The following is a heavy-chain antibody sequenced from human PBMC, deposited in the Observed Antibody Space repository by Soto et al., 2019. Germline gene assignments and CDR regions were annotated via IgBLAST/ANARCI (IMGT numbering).Heavy chain of an antibody. Sequence: ESRTNSCKGSGYSFAGYWITWVRKKTGKGLEWMGRIDPSDSQTYYSPSFRGHVTISATKSITTVFLQWSSLWASDTAMYYCARQIYDSDTGPNFQYYFDSWGQGTPVTVS. D-gene: IGHD3-22*01. V-gene: IGHV5-10-1*01. CDR3: ARQIYDSDTGPNFQYYFDS. CDR2: IDPSDSQT. CDR1: GYSFAGYW. J-gene: IGHJ4*02.